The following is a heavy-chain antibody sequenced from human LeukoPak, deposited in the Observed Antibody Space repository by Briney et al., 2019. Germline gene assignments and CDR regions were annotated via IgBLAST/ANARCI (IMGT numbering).Heavy chain of an antibody. CDR1: GGSVSSGSHY. CDR2: IYYSGSTNGST. J-gene: IGHJ4*02. D-gene: IGHD2-15*01. Sequence: SETLSLTCTVSGGSVSSGSHYWSWIRQPPGKGLEWIGYIYYSGSTNGSTNYNPSLKSRVTISIDTSKNQFSLKLSSVTAADTAVYYCARERTPGSGLDYWGQGTLVTVSS. CDR3: ARERTPGSGLDY. V-gene: IGHV4-61*01.